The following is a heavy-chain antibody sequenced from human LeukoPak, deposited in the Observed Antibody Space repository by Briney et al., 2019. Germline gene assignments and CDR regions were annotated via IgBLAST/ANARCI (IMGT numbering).Heavy chain of an antibody. CDR1: GGSISSGGYS. CDR2: IYHSGST. Sequence: SETLSLTCAVSGGSISSGGYSWSWIRQPPGKGLEWIGYIYHSGSTYYNPSLKSRVAISVDRSKNQFSLKLSSVTAADTAVYYCVRGRGGVTDAIFDCWGQGTLVTVSS. D-gene: IGHD3-16*01. V-gene: IGHV4-30-2*01. J-gene: IGHJ4*02. CDR3: VRGRGGVTDAIFDC.